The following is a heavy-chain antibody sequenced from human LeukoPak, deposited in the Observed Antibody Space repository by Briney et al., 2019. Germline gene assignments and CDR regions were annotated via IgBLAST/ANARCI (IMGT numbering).Heavy chain of an antibody. J-gene: IGHJ4*02. V-gene: IGHV4-39*01. CDR3: ARHLSQGDGNKRGFDN. CDR1: GGSISNPPYD. D-gene: IGHD5-24*01. Sequence: SETLSLTCTVSGGSISNPPYDWGWIRQPPGKGLEYIGSISSSGNTYYNASLQSRVTISVDASKNQFSLKLGSVTAADTAVYFCARHLSQGDGNKRGFDNWGQGTLVTVSS. CDR2: ISSSGNT.